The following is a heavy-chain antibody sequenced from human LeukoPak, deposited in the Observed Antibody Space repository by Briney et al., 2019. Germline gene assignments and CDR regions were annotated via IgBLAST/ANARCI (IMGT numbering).Heavy chain of an antibody. CDR3: ARDRDIVPTIVPFDY. Sequence: GGSLRLSCAASGFTFRNYSMNWVRQAPGKGLEWVSSITNSGSFIYYADSVKGRFTISRDNAKNSLYLQMNSLRAEDTAVYYCARDRDIVPTIVPFDYWRQGTLVTVSS. CDR1: GFTFRNYS. CDR2: ITNSGSFI. D-gene: IGHD5-12*01. V-gene: IGHV3-21*01. J-gene: IGHJ4*02.